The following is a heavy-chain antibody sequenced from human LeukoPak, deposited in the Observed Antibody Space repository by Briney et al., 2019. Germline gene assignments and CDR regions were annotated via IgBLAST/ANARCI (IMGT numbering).Heavy chain of an antibody. D-gene: IGHD3-10*01. J-gene: IGHJ4*02. CDR1: GNSINNYW. Sequence: GESLQISCKGSGNSINNYWIGWVRQMPGKGLEWIGIIYPGDSDTRYSPSFQGQVTISADKSISTAYLQWSSLKASDTAMYYCARNYYGSGSYTDYWGQGTLVTVSS. CDR2: IYPGDSDT. CDR3: ARNYYGSGSYTDY. V-gene: IGHV5-51*01.